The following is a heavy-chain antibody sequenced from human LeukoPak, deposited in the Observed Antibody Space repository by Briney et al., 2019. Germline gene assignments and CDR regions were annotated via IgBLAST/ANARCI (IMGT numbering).Heavy chain of an antibody. V-gene: IGHV3-21*01. CDR2: ISSSSSYI. J-gene: IGHJ4*02. Sequence: PGGSLRLSCAASGFTFSSYSMNWVRQAPAKGLEWVSSISSSSSYIYYADSVKGRFTISRDNAKNSLYLQMNSLRAEDTAVYYCARDVFLSGTSHGYWGQGTLVTVSS. CDR3: ARDVFLSGTSHGY. D-gene: IGHD1-1*01. CDR1: GFTFSSYS.